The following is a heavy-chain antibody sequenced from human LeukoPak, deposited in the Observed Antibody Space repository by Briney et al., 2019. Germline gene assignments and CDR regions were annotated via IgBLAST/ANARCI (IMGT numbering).Heavy chain of an antibody. CDR3: ARVRSAYDYDKRWFYYYMDV. CDR1: GGSISTYY. CDR2: IYYTGST. J-gene: IGHJ6*03. D-gene: IGHD5-12*01. V-gene: IGHV4-59*12. Sequence: SGTLSLTCTVSGGSISTYYWSWIRQPPGKGLEWIGYIYYTGSTSYNPSLKSRVTMSVDTSKNQFSMKLSSVTAADTAVYYCARVRSAYDYDKRWFYYYMDVWGKGTTVTISS.